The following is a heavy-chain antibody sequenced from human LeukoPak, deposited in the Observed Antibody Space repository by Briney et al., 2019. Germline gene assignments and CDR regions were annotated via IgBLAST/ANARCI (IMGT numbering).Heavy chain of an antibody. Sequence: GGSLRLSCAASGFIVSTNYMSWVRQAPGKGLEWVSVIFSGGSTYYADSVKGRFTITRDKSNNTLYLQMNSLRAEDTAVYYCARGPRKVPFDYWGQGPVLTV. D-gene: IGHD1-1*01. CDR2: IFSGGST. CDR1: GFIVSTNY. V-gene: IGHV3-53*01. J-gene: IGHJ4*02. CDR3: ARGPRKVPFDY.